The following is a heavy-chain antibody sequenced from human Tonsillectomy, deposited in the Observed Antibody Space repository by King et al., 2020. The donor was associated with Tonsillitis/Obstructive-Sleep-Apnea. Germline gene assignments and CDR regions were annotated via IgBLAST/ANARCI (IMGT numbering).Heavy chain of an antibody. J-gene: IGHJ4*02. CDR1: GFSLSTSGVG. CDR3: AHAVTFGWYLDY. D-gene: IGHD2-15*01. CDR2: IYWYDDK. V-gene: IGHV2-5*01. Sequence: TFKESGPTLVKPTQTLTLTCTFSGFSLSTSGVGVGWIRQPPGKALEWLALIYWYDDKRYSPSLKSRLTITKDTSKNQVVLTMTNMDLVDRATYYCAHAVTFGWYLDYWGQGTLVTVSS.